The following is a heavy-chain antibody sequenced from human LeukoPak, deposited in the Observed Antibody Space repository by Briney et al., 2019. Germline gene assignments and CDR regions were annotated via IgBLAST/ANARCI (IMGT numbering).Heavy chain of an antibody. CDR1: GGSISSTNYY. CDR2: MYYSGST. V-gene: IGHV4-39*01. J-gene: IGHJ5*02. Sequence: SETLSLTCTVSGGSISSTNYYWGWIRQPPGRGLEWIGSMYYSGSTYSNPSLKSRVTVSVDTYKSQFSLKLTSVTAADTAVYYCARLYHDSRGYDWFDPWGQGTLVTVSS. CDR3: ARLYHDSRGYDWFDP. D-gene: IGHD3-22*01.